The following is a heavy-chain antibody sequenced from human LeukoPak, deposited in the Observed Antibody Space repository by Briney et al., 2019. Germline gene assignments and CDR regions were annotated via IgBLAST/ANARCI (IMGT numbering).Heavy chain of an antibody. D-gene: IGHD1-14*01. V-gene: IGHV1-2*02. J-gene: IGHJ4*02. CDR3: ARGRSESIGDY. Sequence: ASVKVSCKASGYTFDDYYMHWVRQAPGQGLEWMGWINPDSGGTHYAPKFQGRVTMTRDTSISTAYMDVSSLTSDDTAVYYCARGRSESIGDYWGQGTLVTVSS. CDR2: INPDSGGT. CDR1: GYTFDDYY.